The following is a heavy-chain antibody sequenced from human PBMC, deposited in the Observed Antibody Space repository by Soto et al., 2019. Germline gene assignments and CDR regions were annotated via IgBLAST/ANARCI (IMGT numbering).Heavy chain of an antibody. CDR1: GYTFTSYG. Sequence: ASVKVSCKASGYTFTSYGISWVRQAPGQGLEWMGWISAYNGNTNYAQKLQGRVTMTTDTSTSTAYMELRSLRSDDTAVYYCARDPYYDFWSGYYRGPYYYYGMGVWGQGTTVTVSS. CDR2: ISAYNGNT. V-gene: IGHV1-18*01. J-gene: IGHJ6*02. D-gene: IGHD3-3*01. CDR3: ARDPYYDFWSGYYRGPYYYYGMGV.